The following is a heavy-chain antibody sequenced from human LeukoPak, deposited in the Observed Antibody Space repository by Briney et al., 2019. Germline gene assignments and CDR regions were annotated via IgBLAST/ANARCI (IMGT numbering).Heavy chain of an antibody. CDR1: GFTFSSYE. CDR2: ISSSGSTI. D-gene: IGHD3-10*01. CDR3: ARVLWFGDNYFDY. Sequence: GGSLRLSCAASGFTFSSYEMNWVRQAPGKGLELVSYISSSGSTIYYADSVKGRFTISRDNAKNSLYLQMNSLRAEDTAVYYCARVLWFGDNYFDYWGQGTLVTVSS. V-gene: IGHV3-48*03. J-gene: IGHJ4*02.